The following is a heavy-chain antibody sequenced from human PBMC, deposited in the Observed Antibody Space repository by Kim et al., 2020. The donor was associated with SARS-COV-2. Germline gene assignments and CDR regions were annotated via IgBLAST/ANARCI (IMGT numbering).Heavy chain of an antibody. V-gene: IGHV4-34*01. Sequence: GSTNYNPSLKSRVTISVDTSKNQFSLKLSSVTAADTAVYYCARVGVRGVYWGQGTLVTVSS. D-gene: IGHD3-10*01. CDR3: ARVGVRGVY. CDR2: GST. J-gene: IGHJ4*02.